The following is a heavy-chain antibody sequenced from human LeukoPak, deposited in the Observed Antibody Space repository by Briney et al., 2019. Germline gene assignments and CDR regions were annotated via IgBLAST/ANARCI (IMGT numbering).Heavy chain of an antibody. V-gene: IGHV4-59*01. CDR3: ARVAYGNYYFDY. CDR2: IYYSGST. J-gene: IGHJ4*02. D-gene: IGHD1-7*01. CDR1: GGSFSGYY. Sequence: SETLSLTCAVYGGSFSGYYWSWIRQPPGKGLEWIGYIYYSGSTNYNPSLKSRVTTSVDTSKNQFSLKLSSVTAADTAVYYCARVAYGNYYFDYWGQGTLVTVSS.